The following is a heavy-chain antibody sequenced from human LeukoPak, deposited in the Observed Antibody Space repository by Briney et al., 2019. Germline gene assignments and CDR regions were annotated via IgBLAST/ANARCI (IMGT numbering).Heavy chain of an antibody. J-gene: IGHJ1*01. D-gene: IGHD3-22*01. CDR3: ARAPSEIGGYYPEYFRH. CDR2: IKSDGKT. V-gene: IGHV3-74*01. Sequence: GGSLRLSCAASGFSFSSYWMHWVRQAPGKGLGWVSRIKSDGKTNYADSVKGRFTISRDNAKNTVSLQMNSLRAEDTGVYYCARAPSEIGGYYPEYFRHWGQGTLVTVSS. CDR1: GFSFSSYW.